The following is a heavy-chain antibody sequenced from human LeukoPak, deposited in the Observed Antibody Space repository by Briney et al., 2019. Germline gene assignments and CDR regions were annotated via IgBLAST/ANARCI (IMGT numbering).Heavy chain of an antibody. V-gene: IGHV3-9*01. CDR3: AKDKGFGGDWYYFDY. CDR2: ISWNSGSI. J-gene: IGHJ4*02. D-gene: IGHD2-21*01. CDR1: GFTFDDYA. Sequence: GGSLRLSCAASGFTFDDYAMHWARQAPGKGLEWVSGISWNSGSIGYADSVKGRFTISRDNAKNSLYLQMNSLRAEDTALYYCAKDKGFGGDWYYFDYWGQGTLVSVSS.